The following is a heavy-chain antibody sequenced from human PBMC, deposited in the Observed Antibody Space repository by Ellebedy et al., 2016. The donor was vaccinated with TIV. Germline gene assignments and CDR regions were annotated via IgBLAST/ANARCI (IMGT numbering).Heavy chain of an antibody. CDR3: AKADDYFDSSGYYAFDS. CDR2: VYYSGST. D-gene: IGHD3-22*01. J-gene: IGHJ4*02. CDR1: GGSITSYY. V-gene: IGHV4-59*08. Sequence: MPSETLSLTCTVSGGSITSYYWSWIRQPPGKGLEWIGYVYYSGSTNYNPSLNSRVTISAATSKNQFSLKLSAVTAADTAIYYCAKADDYFDSSGYYAFDSWGQGALVTVSS.